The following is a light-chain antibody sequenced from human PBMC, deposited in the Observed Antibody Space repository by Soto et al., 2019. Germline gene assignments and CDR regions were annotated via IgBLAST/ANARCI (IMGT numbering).Light chain of an antibody. Sequence: QSVLTQPPSVSAAPGQKVTLSCSGSSSNIGNNYVSWYQQLPGTAPKLLTYDNNKRPSGIPDRFSGSKSGTSATLGITGLQTGEEADYYCGTWDSSLSAFYVFGTGTKVTVL. V-gene: IGLV1-51*01. CDR3: GTWDSSLSAFYV. CDR2: DNN. CDR1: SSNIGNNY. J-gene: IGLJ1*01.